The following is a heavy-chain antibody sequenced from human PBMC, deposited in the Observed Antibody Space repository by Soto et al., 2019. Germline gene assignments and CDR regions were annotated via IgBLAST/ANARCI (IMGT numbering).Heavy chain of an antibody. J-gene: IGHJ2*01. D-gene: IGHD6-13*01. CDR2: ISGSVGST. CDR3: AQSTAYSSSWY. V-gene: IGHV3-23*01. Sequence: QAPGKGLEWVSAISGSVGSTYYAYSVKRRFTISRDNSKNTLYLQMNSLRALDSAVYYCAQSTAYSSSWY.